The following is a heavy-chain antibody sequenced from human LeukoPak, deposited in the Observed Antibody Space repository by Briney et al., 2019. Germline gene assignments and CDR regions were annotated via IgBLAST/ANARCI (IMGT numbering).Heavy chain of an antibody. Sequence: SETLSLTCTVSGGSISSSSYYWGWIRQPPGKGLEWIGSIYYSGSTYYNPSLKSRVTVSVDTSKNQFSLKLSSVTVADTAVYYCTRDRGQWLVDYWGQGTLVTVSS. CDR2: IYYSGST. J-gene: IGHJ4*02. CDR3: TRDRGQWLVDY. CDR1: GGSISSSSYY. V-gene: IGHV4-39*07. D-gene: IGHD6-19*01.